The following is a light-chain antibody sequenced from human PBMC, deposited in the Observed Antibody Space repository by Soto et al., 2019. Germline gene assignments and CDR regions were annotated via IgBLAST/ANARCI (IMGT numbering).Light chain of an antibody. J-gene: IGLJ3*02. Sequence: QSALTQPASVSASPGQSITVSCTGTSSGIGAYNYVSWYQQHPGKAPKLMIYEVSNRPSGVSNRFSASKSGNSASLTISGLQAEDEADYFCSSYTSSSTVVFGGGTKLTVL. CDR1: SSGIGAYNY. CDR2: EVS. V-gene: IGLV2-14*01. CDR3: SSYTSSSTVV.